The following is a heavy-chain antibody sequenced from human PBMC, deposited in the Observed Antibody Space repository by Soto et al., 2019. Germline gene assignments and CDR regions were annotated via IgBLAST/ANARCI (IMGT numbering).Heavy chain of an antibody. J-gene: IGHJ4*02. CDR2: ISYDGSNK. CDR3: GRAERWLQLYYFDY. Sequence: QVQLVESGGGVVQPGRSLRLSCAASGFTFSSYAMHWVRQAPGKGLEWVAVISYDGSNKYYADSVKGRFTISRDNSKNTLYLQMNSLRAEDTAVYYCGRAERWLQLYYFDYWGQGTLVTVSS. V-gene: IGHV3-30-3*01. D-gene: IGHD5-12*01. CDR1: GFTFSSYA.